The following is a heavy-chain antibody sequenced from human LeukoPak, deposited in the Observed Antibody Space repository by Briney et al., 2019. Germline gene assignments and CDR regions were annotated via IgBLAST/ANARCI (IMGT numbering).Heavy chain of an antibody. D-gene: IGHD2-8*02. V-gene: IGHV3-64D*06. CDR3: MKRDSTGP. CDR2: ISNTGRDT. Sequence: GGSLRLSCADSGFTFSSYSMNWVRQAPGKGLEYVSAISNTGRDTYYAGSVKARFIISRDNSKNTLYLQMSSLRAEDTAVYYCMKRDSTGPWGQGVLVTVSS. CDR1: GFTFSSYS. J-gene: IGHJ5*02.